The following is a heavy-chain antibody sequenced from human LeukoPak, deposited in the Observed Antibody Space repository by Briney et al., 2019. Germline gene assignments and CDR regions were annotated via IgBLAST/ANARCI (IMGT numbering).Heavy chain of an antibody. CDR1: GFTSSSYS. J-gene: IGHJ4*02. Sequence: GGSLRLSCAASGFTSSSYSMNWVRQAPGKGLEWVSSISSSSSYIYYADSVKGRFTISRDNAKNSLYLQMNSLRAEDTAVYYCAREGSYYYYFDYWGQGTLVTVSS. CDR2: ISSSSSYI. V-gene: IGHV3-21*01. CDR3: AREGSYYYYFDY. D-gene: IGHD1-26*01.